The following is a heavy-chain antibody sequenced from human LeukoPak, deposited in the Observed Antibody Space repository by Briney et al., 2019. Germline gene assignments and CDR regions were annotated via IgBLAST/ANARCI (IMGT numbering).Heavy chain of an antibody. Sequence: GRSLRLSCAASGFTFSTMHWVRQAPGKGLEWVAVMSYDGSHTYYAESVKGRFTISRDNSKNTLYLQMNSLRAEDTAVYYCARDPRLRGTYYFDYWGQGTLVTVSS. CDR2: MSYDGSHT. CDR3: ARDPRLRGTYYFDY. D-gene: IGHD4-17*01. V-gene: IGHV3-30*04. CDR1: GFTFST. J-gene: IGHJ4*02.